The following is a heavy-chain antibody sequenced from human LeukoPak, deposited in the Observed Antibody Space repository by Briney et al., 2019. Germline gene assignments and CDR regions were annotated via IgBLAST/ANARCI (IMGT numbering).Heavy chain of an antibody. CDR1: GGSISSNY. CDR3: ARDRGEKLVDY. Sequence: PSETLSLTCTDSGGSISSNYWSWLRQPPGKGLEWIGYIYYSGSTNYNPSLKSRSTISVDTSKNQFSLKLSSVTAADTAVYYCARDRGEKLVDYWGQGTLVTVSS. D-gene: IGHD6-6*01. J-gene: IGHJ4*02. V-gene: IGHV4-59*01. CDR2: IYYSGST.